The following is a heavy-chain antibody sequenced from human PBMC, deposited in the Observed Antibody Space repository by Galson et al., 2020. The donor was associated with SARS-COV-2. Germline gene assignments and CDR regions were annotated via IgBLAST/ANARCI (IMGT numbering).Heavy chain of an antibody. CDR3: ARNPLENYDFWSGPYRYYYGMDV. CDR1: GFSLSTSGMC. CDR2: IDWDDDK. Sequence: SGPTLVKPTQTLTLTCTFSGFSLSTSGMCVSWIRQPPGKALEWLALIDWDDDKYYSTSLKTRLTISKDTSKNQVVLTMTNMDPVDTATYYCARNPLENYDFWSGPYRYYYGMDVWGQGTTVTVSS. D-gene: IGHD3-3*01. J-gene: IGHJ6*02. V-gene: IGHV2-70*01.